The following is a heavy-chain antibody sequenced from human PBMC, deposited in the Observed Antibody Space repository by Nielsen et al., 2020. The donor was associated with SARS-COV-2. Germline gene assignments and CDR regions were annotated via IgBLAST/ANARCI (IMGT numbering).Heavy chain of an antibody. J-gene: IGHJ3*02. V-gene: IGHV4-34*01. CDR3: AREAAQLPHPWAFDI. D-gene: IGHD2-2*01. Sequence: GSLRLSCAVYGGSFSGYDWTWIRQPPGKGLEWIGEINHSGGTNYGPSLKSRVFISVDTSKNQFSLKLSSVTAADTAVYYCAREAAQLPHPWAFDIWGQGTMVTVSS. CDR1: GGSFSGYD. CDR2: INHSGGT.